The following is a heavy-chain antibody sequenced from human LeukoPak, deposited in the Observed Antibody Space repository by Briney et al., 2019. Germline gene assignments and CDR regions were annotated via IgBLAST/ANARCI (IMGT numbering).Heavy chain of an antibody. J-gene: IGHJ4*02. D-gene: IGHD5-18*01. Sequence: SETLSLTCTVSGGSISSSSAYWGWIRQPPGKGLEWIGSIYYSKNTHYNPSLKNRVTISADTSKNQVSLTLGSVSATDTAVYYCVSPRGFSYGYFDYWGRGTLVTVSS. CDR2: IYYSKNT. CDR1: GGSISSSSAY. V-gene: IGHV4-39*01. CDR3: VSPRGFSYGYFDY.